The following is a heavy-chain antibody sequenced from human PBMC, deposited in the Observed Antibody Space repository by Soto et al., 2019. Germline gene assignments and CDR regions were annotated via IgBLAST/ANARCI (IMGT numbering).Heavy chain of an antibody. CDR3: ARQEYNSSDWFDH. D-gene: IGHD6-6*01. J-gene: IGHJ5*01. Sequence: XRSRRLAGAASGFTFGSYALHCVRQAPEKGLEWVAAISNGETDKYAAGAVKGRFTISRDNSKKTVYLQMNGLRVEDTGVYYSARQEYNSSDWFDHWGQGALVTVSS. CDR2: ISNGETDK. CDR1: GFTFGSYA. V-gene: IGHV3-30-3*01.